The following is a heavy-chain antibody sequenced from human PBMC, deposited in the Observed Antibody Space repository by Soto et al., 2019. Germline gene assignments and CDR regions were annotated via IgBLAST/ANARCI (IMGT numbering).Heavy chain of an antibody. CDR3: AREPYGDSQYFDY. Sequence: PGGSLRLSCAASGFTFRSYWMHWVRQGPDRGLEWVAVVSFDGKVTYYADSVKGRFTVSRDNSKNTIYLQANSLRAEDTAVYYCAREPYGDSQYFDYWGQGTPVTVSS. CDR1: GFTFRSYW. CDR2: VSFDGKVT. V-gene: IGHV3-30*03. J-gene: IGHJ4*02. D-gene: IGHD2-21*02.